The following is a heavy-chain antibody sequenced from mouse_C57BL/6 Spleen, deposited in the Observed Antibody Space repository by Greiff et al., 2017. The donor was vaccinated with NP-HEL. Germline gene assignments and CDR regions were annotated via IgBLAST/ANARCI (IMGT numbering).Heavy chain of an antibody. V-gene: IGHV1-80*01. Sequence: VQLQQSGAELVKPGASVKISCKASGYAFSSYWMNWVKQRPGKGLEWIGQIYPGDGDTNYNGKFKGKATLTADKSSSTAYMQLSSLTSEDSAVYVCARWDYGGEYFDVWGTGTTVTVSS. CDR3: ARWDYGGEYFDV. J-gene: IGHJ1*03. CDR1: GYAFSSYW. CDR2: IYPGDGDT. D-gene: IGHD1-1*02.